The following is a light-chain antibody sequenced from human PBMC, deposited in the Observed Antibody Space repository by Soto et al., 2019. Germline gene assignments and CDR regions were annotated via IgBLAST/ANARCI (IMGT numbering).Light chain of an antibody. Sequence: QSALTQPASVSGSPGQSITISCTGTSSDVGGYNYVSWYQQHPGKAPKLMIYDVSNRPSGVSNRFSGSKSGNTASLTISGRQAEDEADYYCSSYTSSSTKVFGGGTKLTV. V-gene: IGLV2-14*01. CDR3: SSYTSSSTKV. J-gene: IGLJ2*01. CDR1: SSDVGGYNY. CDR2: DVS.